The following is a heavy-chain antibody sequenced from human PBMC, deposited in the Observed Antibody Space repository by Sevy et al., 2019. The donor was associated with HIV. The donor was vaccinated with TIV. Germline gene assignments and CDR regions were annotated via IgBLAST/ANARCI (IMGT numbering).Heavy chain of an antibody. J-gene: IGHJ3*02. CDR3: ARDADGLVTMVRGAYAFDI. D-gene: IGHD3-10*01. V-gene: IGHV3-33*01. Sequence: GGSLRLSCAASGFTFSSYGMHWVRQAPGKGLEWVAVIWYDGSNKYYADSVKGRFTISRDNSKNTLYLQMNSLRAEDTAVYYCARDADGLVTMVRGAYAFDIWGQGTMVTVSS. CDR2: IWYDGSNK. CDR1: GFTFSSYG.